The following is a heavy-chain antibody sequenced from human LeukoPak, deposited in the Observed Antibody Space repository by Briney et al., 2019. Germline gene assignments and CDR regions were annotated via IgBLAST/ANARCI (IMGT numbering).Heavy chain of an antibody. CDR3: ENAYTSGSYYIDDAFDI. J-gene: IGHJ3*02. D-gene: IGHD3-10*01. Sequence: VGSLRLSCAASGFTFTNDAMSCGRRSPGKRLEGCSAITAGLLITYYADSVKCRVTISRDNSKNKLFLQVPSLRDADTAVYYCENAYTSGSYYIDDAFDIWGQGTMVTVSS. CDR1: GFTFTNDA. V-gene: IGHV3-23*01. CDR2: ITAGLLIT.